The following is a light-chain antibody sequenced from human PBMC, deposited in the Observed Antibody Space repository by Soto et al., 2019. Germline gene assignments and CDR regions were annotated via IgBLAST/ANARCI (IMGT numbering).Light chain of an antibody. V-gene: IGKV3-15*01. CDR1: QSVSSN. CDR3: QQYNNWPIT. Sequence: EIVMTQSPATLSVSPGERATLSCRASQSVSSNLAWYQQKPGQAPRLLIYGASTRATGIPARFSGSGSGTEFTLTISSLQSEDFAVYYCQQYNNWPITLGQGTRLES. J-gene: IGKJ5*01. CDR2: GAS.